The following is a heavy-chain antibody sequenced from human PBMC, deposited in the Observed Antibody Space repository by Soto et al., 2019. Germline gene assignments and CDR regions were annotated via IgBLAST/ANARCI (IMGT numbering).Heavy chain of an antibody. CDR3: ARSSGTSSIWFDP. J-gene: IGHJ5*02. V-gene: IGHV1-18*01. Sequence: QVQLVQSGAEVKKPGASVKVSCKASGYTFTSYGISWVRQAPGQGLEWMGWISAYDGNTNYAQKLQGRVTMTTDTSTRTAYMEVRSLRSDDTAGYYCARSSGTSSIWFDPWGQGTLVTVSS. D-gene: IGHD1-26*01. CDR2: ISAYDGNT. CDR1: GYTFTSYG.